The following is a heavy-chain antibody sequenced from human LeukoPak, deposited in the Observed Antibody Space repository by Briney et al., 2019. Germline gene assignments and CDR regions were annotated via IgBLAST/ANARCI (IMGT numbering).Heavy chain of an antibody. CDR3: ALSRGGFDP. D-gene: IGHD2-2*01. V-gene: IGHV1-8*02. CDR1: GYTFTSYG. Sequence: VASVKVSCKASGYTFTSYGISWVRQAPGQGLEWMGWMNPNSGNTGYAQKFQGRVTMTRNTSISTAYMELSSLRSEDTAVYYCALSRGGFDPWGQGTLVTVSS. J-gene: IGHJ5*02. CDR2: MNPNSGNT.